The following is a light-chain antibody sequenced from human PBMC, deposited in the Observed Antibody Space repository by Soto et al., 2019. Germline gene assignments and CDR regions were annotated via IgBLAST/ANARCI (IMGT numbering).Light chain of an antibody. CDR2: NNN. V-gene: IGLV1-44*01. CDR1: SSNIESNT. J-gene: IGLJ3*02. Sequence: QSVLTQPPSASGTPGQRVTISCSGASSNIESNTVNWYQQLPGTAPKLLIYNNNQWPSGVPDRFSGSKSGTSASLAISGLQSDDEADYYCAAWDDSLNDWVFGSGTQLTVL. CDR3: AAWDDSLNDWV.